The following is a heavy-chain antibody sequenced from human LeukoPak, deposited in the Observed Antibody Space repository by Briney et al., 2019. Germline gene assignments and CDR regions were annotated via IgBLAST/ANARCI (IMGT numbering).Heavy chain of an antibody. CDR1: GFTFSSYW. CDR2: IKQDGSEK. Sequence: GGSLRLSCAASGFTFSSYWMSWVRQAPGKGLEWVANIKQDGSEKYYVDSVKGRFTISRDNAKNSLYLQMNSLRAEDTAVYYCARDGANWSYYFDYWGQGTLVTVSS. CDR3: ARDGANWSYYFDY. J-gene: IGHJ4*02. D-gene: IGHD1-1*01. V-gene: IGHV3-7*03.